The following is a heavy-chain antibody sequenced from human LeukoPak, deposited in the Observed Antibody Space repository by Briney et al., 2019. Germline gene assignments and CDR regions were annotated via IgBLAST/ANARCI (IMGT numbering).Heavy chain of an antibody. CDR2: TSSSGRTT. V-gene: IGHV3-48*03. Sequence: GGSLRLSCAASGFTFSSYEMNWVRQAPGKGLEWISYTSSSGRTTYYADSVKGRFTISRDNAKHSLYLQMNSLRADDTAVYFCTKDRSGRETGNQRDDYWGQGTLVTVSS. J-gene: IGHJ4*02. CDR3: TKDRSGRETGNQRDDY. CDR1: GFTFSSYE. D-gene: IGHD1-14*01.